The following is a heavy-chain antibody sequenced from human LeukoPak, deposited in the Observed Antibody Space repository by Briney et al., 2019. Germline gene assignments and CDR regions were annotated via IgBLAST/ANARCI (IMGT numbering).Heavy chain of an antibody. CDR3: ARDRYYYDSSARYFDY. J-gene: IGHJ4*02. D-gene: IGHD3-22*01. CDR2: IHTSGST. V-gene: IGHV4-4*07. Sequence: SETLSLTCTVSGGSISSYYWSWIRQPAGKGLEWIGRIHTSGSTNYSPPLKSRVTMSVDTSKNQFSLKRSSVTAADTAVYYCARDRYYYDSSARYFDYWGQGTLVTVSS. CDR1: GGSISSYY.